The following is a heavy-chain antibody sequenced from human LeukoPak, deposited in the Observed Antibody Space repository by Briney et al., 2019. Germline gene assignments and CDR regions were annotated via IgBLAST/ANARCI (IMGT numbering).Heavy chain of an antibody. CDR1: GFTFSSYG. CDR3: ARVKNYYGMDV. Sequence: GGSLRLSCAASGFTFSSYGMHWVRQAPGKGLEWVAVIWYDGSNKYYADSMKGRFTISRDNSKNTLYLQMDSLRAEDTAVYYCARVKNYYGMDVWGQGTTVTVSS. V-gene: IGHV3-33*01. J-gene: IGHJ6*02. CDR2: IWYDGSNK.